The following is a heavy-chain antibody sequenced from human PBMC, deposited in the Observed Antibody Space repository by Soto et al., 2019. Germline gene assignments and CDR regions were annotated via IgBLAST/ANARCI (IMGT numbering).Heavy chain of an antibody. Sequence: GGSLRLSCKASGFTFSGYSMDWVRQAPGKGLEWIAYISGGGVPVYYADSVKGRFTISRDNSKNTLYLQMSSLRAEDTAVYYCVHFPTVTTFDYWGQGTLVTVSS. CDR3: VHFPTVTTFDY. CDR1: GFTFSGYS. V-gene: IGHV3-48*01. CDR2: ISGGGVPV. J-gene: IGHJ4*02. D-gene: IGHD4-17*01.